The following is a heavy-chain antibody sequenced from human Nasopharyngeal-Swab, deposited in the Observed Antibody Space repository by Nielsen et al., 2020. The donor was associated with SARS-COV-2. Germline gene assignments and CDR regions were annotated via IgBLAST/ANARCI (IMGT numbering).Heavy chain of an antibody. Sequence: ECLQISFKGSGYSFSNYSIAWARQMPGQGLEWMGITYPGDSATRYSPSFQGQVTISADQTISTVYLQWSSLKASDTAMYYCAKTYHYGSGRTIWFDPWGQGTFVTVSS. J-gene: IGHJ5*02. CDR2: TYPGDSAT. V-gene: IGHV5-51*01. CDR1: GYSFSNYS. D-gene: IGHD3-10*01. CDR3: AKTYHYGSGRTIWFDP.